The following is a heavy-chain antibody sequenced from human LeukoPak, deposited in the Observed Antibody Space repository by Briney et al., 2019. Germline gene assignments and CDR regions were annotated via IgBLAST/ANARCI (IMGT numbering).Heavy chain of an antibody. J-gene: IGHJ6*03. CDR2: INPNSGGT. D-gene: IGHD3-22*01. CDR1: DYTLTGYY. CDR3: ARSGVNYYYYYMDV. V-gene: IGHV1-2*02. Sequence: ASVKVSCKASDYTLTGYYMHWVRQAPGQGLEWMGWINPNSGGTNYAQKFQGRVTMTRDTSISTAYMELSRLRSDDTAVYYCARSGVNYYYYYMDVWGKGTTVTISS.